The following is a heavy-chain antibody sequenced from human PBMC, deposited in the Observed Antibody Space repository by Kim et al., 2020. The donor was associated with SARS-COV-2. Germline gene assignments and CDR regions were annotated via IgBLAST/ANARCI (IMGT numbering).Heavy chain of an antibody. Sequence: GGSLRLSCAASGFTFSSYAMSWVRQGPGKGLEWVSAISGSGGSTYYADSVKGRFTISRDNSKNTLYLQMNSLRAEDTAVYYCARDPYYPGWFDPWGQGTLVTVSS. CDR3: ARDPYYPGWFDP. CDR2: ISGSGGST. J-gene: IGHJ5*02. D-gene: IGHD3-10*01. CDR1: GFTFSSYA. V-gene: IGHV3-23*01.